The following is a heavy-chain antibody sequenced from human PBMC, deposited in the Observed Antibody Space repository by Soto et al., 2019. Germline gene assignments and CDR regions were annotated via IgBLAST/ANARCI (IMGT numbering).Heavy chain of an antibody. Sequence: SETLSLTCAVYGGSFSGYYWSWIRQPPGKGLEWIGSIHNSGSTNYNPSLKGRVTISLDTPKKQFSLKVTSVTAADTAMYYCAFFYCCSSRRYLLSFPTQRSSDL. J-gene: IGHJ2*01. CDR3: AFFYCCSSRRYLLSFPTQRSSDL. CDR1: GGSFSGYY. V-gene: IGHV4-59*01. CDR2: IHNSGST. D-gene: IGHD6-13*01.